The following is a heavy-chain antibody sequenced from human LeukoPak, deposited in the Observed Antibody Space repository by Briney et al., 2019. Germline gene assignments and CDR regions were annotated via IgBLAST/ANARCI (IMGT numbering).Heavy chain of an antibody. J-gene: IGHJ4*02. Sequence: GGSLRLSCAASGFTFSSYAMSWVRQAPGKGLEWVSAISSSSSYIYYADSVKGRFTISRDNAKNSLYLQMNSLRAEDTAVYYCASDFPDSSGYYYPHWGQGTLVAVSS. D-gene: IGHD3-22*01. CDR2: ISSSSSYI. V-gene: IGHV3-21*01. CDR1: GFTFSSYA. CDR3: ASDFPDSSGYYYPH.